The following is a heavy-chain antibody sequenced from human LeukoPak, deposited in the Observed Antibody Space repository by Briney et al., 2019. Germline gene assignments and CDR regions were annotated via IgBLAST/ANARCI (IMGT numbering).Heavy chain of an antibody. D-gene: IGHD2-2*01. V-gene: IGHV1-69*01. CDR2: IIPIFGTA. J-gene: IGHJ6*03. CDR3: AGLGYCSSTSCPYYYYMDV. CDR1: GGTFSSYA. Sequence: SVKVSCKASGGTFSSYAISWVRQAPGQGLEWMGGIIPIFGTANYAQKFQGRVTITADESTSTAYMELSSLRSEDTAVYYCAGLGYCSSTSCPYYYYMDVWGKGTTVTVSS.